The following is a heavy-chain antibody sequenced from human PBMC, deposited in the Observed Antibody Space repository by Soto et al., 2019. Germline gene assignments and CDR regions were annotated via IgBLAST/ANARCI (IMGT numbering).Heavy chain of an antibody. CDR3: ATVHSTSRSLDY. V-gene: IGHV3-23*01. CDR2: TGLNGRTT. CDR1: GFTFSMSA. D-gene: IGHD6-6*01. Sequence: EVQLLESGGGLVQPGGFLRLSCAASGFTFSMSAMTWVRQAPGKGLEWVSTTGLNGRTTYYADSVKGRFTVSRDNSKNTLDLHMSSLRAEDTAVYYCATVHSTSRSLDYWGQGTLVTVSA. J-gene: IGHJ4*02.